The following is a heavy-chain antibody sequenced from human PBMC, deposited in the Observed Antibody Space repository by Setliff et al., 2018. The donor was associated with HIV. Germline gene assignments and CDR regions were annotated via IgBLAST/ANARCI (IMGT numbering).Heavy chain of an antibody. CDR2: INVGKGDT. Sequence: ASVKVSCKASGYTFTTYSLHWVRQAPGHSLEWVGWINVGKGDTKYSPELQGRISITRDTSANTAYMELSSLRSDDTAVYFCARGALLAVFDFDHWGQGTQVTVSS. CDR1: GYTFTTYS. V-gene: IGHV1-3*01. J-gene: IGHJ4*02. CDR3: ARGALLAVFDFDH. D-gene: IGHD3-10*01.